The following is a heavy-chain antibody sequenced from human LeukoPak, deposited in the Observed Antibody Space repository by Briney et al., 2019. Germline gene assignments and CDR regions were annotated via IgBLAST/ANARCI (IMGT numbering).Heavy chain of an antibody. V-gene: IGHV1-24*01. CDR1: GYTFTGYY. Sequence: ASVKVSCKASGYTFTGYYMHWVRQAPGKGLEWMGGFDPEDGETIYAQKFQGRVTMTEDTSTDTAYMELSSLRSEDTAVYYCATGSLWFGDYWGQGTLVTVSS. CDR2: FDPEDGET. CDR3: ATGSLWFGDY. J-gene: IGHJ4*02. D-gene: IGHD3-10*01.